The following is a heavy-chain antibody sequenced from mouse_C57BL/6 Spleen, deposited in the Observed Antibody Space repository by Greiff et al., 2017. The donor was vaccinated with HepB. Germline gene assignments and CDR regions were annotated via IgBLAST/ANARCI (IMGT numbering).Heavy chain of an antibody. Sequence: EVKLEESVAELVRPGASVKLSCTASGFNIKNTYMHWVKQRPEQGLEWIGRIDPANGNTKYAPKFQGKATITADTSSNTAYLQLSSLTSEDTAIYYCARRSMITTDAMDYWGQGTSVTVSS. J-gene: IGHJ4*01. CDR1: GFNIKNTY. D-gene: IGHD2-4*01. V-gene: IGHV14-3*01. CDR2: IDPANGNT. CDR3: ARRSMITTDAMDY.